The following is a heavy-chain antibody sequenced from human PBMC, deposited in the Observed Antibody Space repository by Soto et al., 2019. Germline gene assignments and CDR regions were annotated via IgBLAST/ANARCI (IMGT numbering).Heavy chain of an antibody. J-gene: IGHJ6*02. CDR1: GDSVSSNSAA. V-gene: IGHV6-1*01. Sequence: SQTLSLTCAISGDSVSSNSAAWSWIRQSPSRGLEWLGRTYYRSKWYNDYAVSVKSRITINPDTPKNQFSLQLNSVTPEDTAVYYCARAAYDSSGWYFYYYGMDVWGQGTTVTVSS. CDR3: ARAAYDSSGWYFYYYGMDV. CDR2: TYYRSKWYN. D-gene: IGHD6-19*01.